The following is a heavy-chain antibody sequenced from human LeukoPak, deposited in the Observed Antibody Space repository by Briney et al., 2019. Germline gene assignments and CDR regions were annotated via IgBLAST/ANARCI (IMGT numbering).Heavy chain of an antibody. CDR3: ARDVYCSSTSCYTHFDY. D-gene: IGHD2-2*02. V-gene: IGHV4-4*07. CDR1: GGSISSYY. Sequence: KSSETLSLTCTVSGGSISSYYWSWIRQPAGKGLEWIGRIYTSGSTNYNPSLKSRVTMSVDTSKNQFSLKLSSVTAADTAVYYCARDVYCSSTSCYTHFDYRGQGTLVTVSS. J-gene: IGHJ4*02. CDR2: IYTSGST.